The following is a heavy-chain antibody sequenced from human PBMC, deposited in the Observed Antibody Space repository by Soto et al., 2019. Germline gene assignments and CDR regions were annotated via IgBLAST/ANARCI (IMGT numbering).Heavy chain of an antibody. V-gene: IGHV4-59*01. D-gene: IGHD4-17*01. Sequence: LSLTCTVSGGSIGSYHWSWVRQPPGKGLEWIASVYYTGTTNYNPSLGSRVTISIDAPENQISLKLTSVTAADTAFYYCARDTVLTGMFDFWGQGTLVTAPQ. CDR2: VYYTGTT. CDR1: GGSIGSYH. CDR3: ARDTVLTGMFDF. J-gene: IGHJ4*02.